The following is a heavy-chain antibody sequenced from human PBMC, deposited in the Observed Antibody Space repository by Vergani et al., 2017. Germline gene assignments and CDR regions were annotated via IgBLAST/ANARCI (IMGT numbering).Heavy chain of an antibody. Sequence: QVQLQESGPGLVKPSQTLSLTCTVSGDSISSGSYYWSWVRQPAGKGLEWIGRIYASGRTNYTPSLKRRVIISVDTSKNQFSLQLSSVTAADTAVYYCARGAYYGDYVYGYYYAMDVWGQGTTVTVSS. V-gene: IGHV4-61*02. CDR3: ARGAYYGDYVYGYYYAMDV. CDR2: IYASGRT. CDR1: GDSISSGSYY. D-gene: IGHD4-17*01. J-gene: IGHJ6*02.